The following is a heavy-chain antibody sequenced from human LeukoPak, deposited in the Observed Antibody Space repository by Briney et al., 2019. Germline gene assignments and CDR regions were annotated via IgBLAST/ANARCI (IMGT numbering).Heavy chain of an antibody. Sequence: ASVKVSCKASGYTFTSYYIHWVRQAPGQGLERMGIIDPGGGGTTYAQKFLGRVTMTRDMSTSTVYMELSSLRSDDTAVYYCASYGSGSHSWFDYWGQGTLVTVSS. CDR1: GYTFTSYY. J-gene: IGHJ4*02. V-gene: IGHV1-46*01. D-gene: IGHD3-10*01. CDR3: ASYGSGSHSWFDY. CDR2: IDPGGGGT.